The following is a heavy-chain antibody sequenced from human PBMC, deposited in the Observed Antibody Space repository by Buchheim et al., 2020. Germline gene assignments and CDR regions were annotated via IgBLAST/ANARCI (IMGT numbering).Heavy chain of an antibody. CDR3: AFLGGPRGAGTTGLAFDY. CDR2: ISGSGGST. Sequence: EVQLLESGGGLVQPGGSLRLSCAASGFTFSSYAMSWVRQAPGKGLEWVSAISGSGGSTYYADSVKGRFTISRDNSKNTLYLQMNSLRAEDTAVYYCAFLGGPRGAGTTGLAFDYWGQGTL. V-gene: IGHV3-23*01. D-gene: IGHD1-7*01. CDR1: GFTFSSYA. J-gene: IGHJ4*02.